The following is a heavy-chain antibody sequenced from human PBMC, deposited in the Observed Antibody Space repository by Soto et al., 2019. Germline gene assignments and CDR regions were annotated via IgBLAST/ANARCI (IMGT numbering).Heavy chain of an antibody. CDR1: GFTFNSYS. CDR2: ISGGGDGT. D-gene: IGHD6-6*01. CDR3: VKERPATVAARGRGQCFQH. Sequence: EVQLLESGGGLVQPGGSLRLSCAASGFTFNSYSMTWVRQAPGEGLEWVSAISGGGDGTYYADSVKGRFTISRDNSKNTVYLQMNSLRGEDTAAYYCVKERPATVAARGRGQCFQHWGQGTLVTVSS. V-gene: IGHV3-23*01. J-gene: IGHJ1*01.